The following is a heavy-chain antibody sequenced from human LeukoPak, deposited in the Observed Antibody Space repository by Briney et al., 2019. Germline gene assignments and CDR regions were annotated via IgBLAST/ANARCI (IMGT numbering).Heavy chain of an antibody. Sequence: PGGSLRLSCAASGFTVSSNYMSWVRQAPGKGLEWVSVIHSGGSTYYADSVKGRFTISRDNSKNTLYLQMNSLRAEDTAVYYCASPRWEPNDAFDIWGQGTMVTVSS. V-gene: IGHV3-53*01. J-gene: IGHJ3*02. CDR3: ASPRWEPNDAFDI. CDR2: IHSGGST. D-gene: IGHD1-26*01. CDR1: GFTVSSNY.